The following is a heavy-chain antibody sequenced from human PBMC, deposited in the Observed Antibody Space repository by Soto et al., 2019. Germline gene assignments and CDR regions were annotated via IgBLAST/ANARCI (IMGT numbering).Heavy chain of an antibody. CDR3: ARDYDYIWGSYRSYFDY. CDR2: ISSSSSTI. D-gene: IGHD3-16*02. V-gene: IGHV3-48*01. CDR1: GFTFSSYS. J-gene: IGHJ4*02. Sequence: EVQLVESGGGLVQPGGSLRLSCAASGFTFSSYSMNWVRQAPGKGLEWVSYISSSSSTIYYADSVKGRFTISRDNAKNSLYLQMNSLRAEDTAGYYCARDYDYIWGSYRSYFDYWGQGTLVTVSS.